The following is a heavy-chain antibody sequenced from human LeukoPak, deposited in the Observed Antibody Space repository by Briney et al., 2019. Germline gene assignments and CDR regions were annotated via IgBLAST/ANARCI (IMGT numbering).Heavy chain of an antibody. CDR1: GYSIRSGYY. CDR2: IYHSGST. Sequence: SETLSLTCAVSGYSIRSGYYWGWIRQAPGKGLEWIGSIYHSGSTHYNPSPKSRVTISVDTSKNQFSLLLSSVTAADTAVYYCARNRSVTTTPGFDRWGQGTLVTVSS. CDR3: ARNRSVTTTPGFDR. D-gene: IGHD4-17*01. V-gene: IGHV4-38-2*01. J-gene: IGHJ4*02.